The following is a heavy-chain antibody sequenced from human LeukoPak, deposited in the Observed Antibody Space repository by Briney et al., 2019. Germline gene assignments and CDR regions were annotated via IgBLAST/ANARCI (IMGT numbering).Heavy chain of an antibody. CDR1: GYTFTNYY. D-gene: IGHD6-19*01. V-gene: IGHV1-2*04. CDR2: INPDSGGT. Sequence: ASVKVSCKASGYTFTNYYIHWVRQAPGQGLEWMGWINPDSGGTNCAQKFQGWVTMTRDTSISTAYMELSRLKSDNTAMYYCARALYSGGWYSDYGGRGTLATVSS. J-gene: IGHJ4*02. CDR3: ARALYSGGWYSDY.